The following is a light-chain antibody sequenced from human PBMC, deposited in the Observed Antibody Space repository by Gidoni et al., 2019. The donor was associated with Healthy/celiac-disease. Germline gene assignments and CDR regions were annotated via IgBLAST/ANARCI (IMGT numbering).Light chain of an antibody. CDR2: GAS. CDR1: QSVSSN. Sequence: IVMPQSPATLSVSPGESATLSCRASQSVSSNLAWYQQKPGQAPRLLIYGASTRATGIPARFSGSGSGTEFTLTISSLQSEDFAVYYCQQYNNWPPYTFGQGTKLEIK. V-gene: IGKV3-15*01. CDR3: QQYNNWPPYT. J-gene: IGKJ2*01.